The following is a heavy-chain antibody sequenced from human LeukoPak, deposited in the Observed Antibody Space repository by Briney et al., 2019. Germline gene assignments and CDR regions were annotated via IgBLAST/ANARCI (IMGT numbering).Heavy chain of an antibody. CDR3: AKDIRYDSSGWDAFDV. D-gene: IGHD3-22*01. V-gene: IGHV3-9*01. J-gene: IGHJ3*01. CDR2: ISWHSGST. Sequence: PGGSLRLSCAASGFTFDDYAMHWVRQAPGKGLEWVSSISWHSGSTGYADSVKGRFTISRDNAKNYLYLHMNSLRPQDTALYYCAKDIRYDSSGWDAFDVWGQGTMVTVSS. CDR1: GFTFDDYA.